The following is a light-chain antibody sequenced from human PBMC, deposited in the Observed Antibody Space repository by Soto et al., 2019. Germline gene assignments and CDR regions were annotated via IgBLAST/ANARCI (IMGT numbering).Light chain of an antibody. V-gene: IGKV3-11*01. CDR2: DAS. CDR1: QSVSSY. CDR3: QQYTTSPWT. Sequence: EIVLTQSPATLSLSPGERATLSCRASQSVSSYLAWYQQKPGQAPRLLIYDASNRATGIPARFSGSGSGTDFTLTISSLEPEDFAVYFCQQYTTSPWTFGQGTTVEI. J-gene: IGKJ1*01.